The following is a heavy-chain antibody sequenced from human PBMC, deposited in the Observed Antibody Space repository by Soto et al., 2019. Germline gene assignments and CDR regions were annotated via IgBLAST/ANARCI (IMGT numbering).Heavy chain of an antibody. J-gene: IGHJ6*02. CDR1: GGSVSSGSYY. V-gene: IGHV4-61*01. CDR2: IYYSGST. CDR3: ARGTVVPAAGEGYYYYGMDV. D-gene: IGHD2-2*01. Sequence: QVQLQESGPGLVKPSETLSLTCTVSGGSVSSGSYYWSWIRQPPGKGLEWIGYIYYSGSTNYNPSLKIRVTLSVDTSKNQLSLKLSSVTAADTAVYYCARGTVVPAAGEGYYYYGMDVWGQGTTVTVSS.